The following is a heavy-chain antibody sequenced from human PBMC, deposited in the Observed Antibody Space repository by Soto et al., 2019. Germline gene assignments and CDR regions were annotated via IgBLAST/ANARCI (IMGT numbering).Heavy chain of an antibody. V-gene: IGHV3-66*01. Sequence: EVQLVESGGGLVQPGGSLRLSCAASGFTVSSNYMSWVRQAPGKGLEWVSVIYSGGSTYYADSVKGRLTISRDNTKNTMYLQMNSMRAEDTAVYYGARSGMTDGVVLIMDAFDIWGQGTMVTVSS. CDR1: GFTVSSNY. CDR3: ARSGMTDGVVLIMDAFDI. D-gene: IGHD3-3*01. J-gene: IGHJ3*02. CDR2: IYSGGST.